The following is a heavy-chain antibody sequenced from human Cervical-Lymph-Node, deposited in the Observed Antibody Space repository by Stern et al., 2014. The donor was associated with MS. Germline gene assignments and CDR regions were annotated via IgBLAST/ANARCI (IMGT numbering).Heavy chain of an antibody. V-gene: IGHV3-21*01. D-gene: IGHD4-23*01. CDR1: GFTFSSYS. CDR3: ARGRGGNYRYYFDY. Sequence: EVQLVESGGGLVKPGGSLRLSCAASGFTFSSYSMNWVRQAPGKGLEWVACIISGGSYIYYADSLKCRFTISRDNAKNSLYLQMNSLRAEDTAVYYCARGRGGNYRYYFDYWGQGTLVTVSS. J-gene: IGHJ4*02. CDR2: IISGGSYI.